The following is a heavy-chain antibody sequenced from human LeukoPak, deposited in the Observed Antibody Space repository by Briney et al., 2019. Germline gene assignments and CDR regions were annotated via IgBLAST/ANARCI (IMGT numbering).Heavy chain of an antibody. Sequence: GGSLRLSCAAPGCTFSSYAMSWVRQAPGKWLEWVSAISGSGGSTYYADSVKGRFTISRDNSKNTLYLQMNSLRAEDTAVYYCARVESYCSSTGCPLYYYYYMDVWGKGTTVTVSS. CDR2: ISGSGGST. J-gene: IGHJ6*03. D-gene: IGHD2-2*01. CDR1: GCTFSSYA. V-gene: IGHV3-23*01. CDR3: ARVESYCSSTGCPLYYYYYMDV.